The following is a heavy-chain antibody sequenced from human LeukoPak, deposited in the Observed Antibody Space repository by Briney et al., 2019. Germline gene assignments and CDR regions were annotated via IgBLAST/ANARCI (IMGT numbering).Heavy chain of an antibody. CDR3: ARHLRISSWFDY. Sequence: YDTLSLPCTVSGGSISSSSYDWGWIRQPPGKGLGWIGYIYYSGSTYYNLSLKSRVTISLDTSKNQFSLRLSSVTAADTAVYFCARHLRISSWFDYWGQGTLVTVSS. D-gene: IGHD6-13*01. J-gene: IGHJ4*02. V-gene: IGHV4-39*01. CDR2: IYYSGST. CDR1: GGSISSSSYD.